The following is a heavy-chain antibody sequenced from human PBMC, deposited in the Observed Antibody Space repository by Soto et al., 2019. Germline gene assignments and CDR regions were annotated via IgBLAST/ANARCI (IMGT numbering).Heavy chain of an antibody. CDR2: IIPIFGTA. CDR1: GGTFSSYA. D-gene: IGHD3-10*01. Sequence: SVKVSCKASGGTFSSYAISWVRQAPGQGLEWMGGIIPIFGTANYAQKFQGRVTITADESTSTAYMELSSLRSEDTAVYYCARGTRPRITMVRGVIMNGMDVWGQGTTVTVS. J-gene: IGHJ6*02. CDR3: ARGTRPRITMVRGVIMNGMDV. V-gene: IGHV1-69*13.